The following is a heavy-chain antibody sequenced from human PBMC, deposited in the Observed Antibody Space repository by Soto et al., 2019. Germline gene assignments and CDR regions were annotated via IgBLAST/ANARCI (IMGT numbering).Heavy chain of an antibody. CDR1: GFTFSSYS. J-gene: IGHJ4*02. Sequence: PGGSLRLSCAASGFTFSSYSMNWVRQAPWKGLEWVSSISSSSSYIYYADSVKGRFTISRDNAKNSLYLQMNSLRAEDTAVYYCARDEGVYYYDSSGYYYWGQGTLVTVSS. V-gene: IGHV3-21*01. CDR3: ARDEGVYYYDSSGYYY. D-gene: IGHD3-22*01. CDR2: ISSSSSYI.